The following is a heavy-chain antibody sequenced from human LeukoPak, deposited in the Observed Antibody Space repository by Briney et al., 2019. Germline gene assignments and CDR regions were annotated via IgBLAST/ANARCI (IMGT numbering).Heavy chain of an antibody. Sequence: SVKVSCKASGYTFTSYGISWVRQAPGQGLEWMGGIIPIFGTANYAQKFQGRVTITADESTSTAYMELSSLRSEDTAVYYCARGAREEYYDFWSGYYRWDNWFDPWGQGTLVTVSS. CDR1: GYTFTSYG. CDR2: IIPIFGTA. V-gene: IGHV1-69*13. CDR3: ARGAREEYYDFWSGYYRWDNWFDP. D-gene: IGHD3-3*01. J-gene: IGHJ5*02.